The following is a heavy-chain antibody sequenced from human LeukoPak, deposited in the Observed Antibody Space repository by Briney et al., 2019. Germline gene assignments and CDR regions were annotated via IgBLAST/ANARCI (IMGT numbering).Heavy chain of an antibody. CDR2: MYYSGTT. CDR3: ARHPPRDGSAFDY. J-gene: IGHJ4*02. Sequence: PSETLSLTCTVSGGSISSGSYYWGWIRQPPGKGLEWIASMYYSGTTFYSPSLKSRVTTSVDTSKNQLSLKPGSVTAADTAVYYCARHPPRDGSAFDYWGQGTLVTVSS. CDR1: GGSISSGSYY. V-gene: IGHV4-39*01.